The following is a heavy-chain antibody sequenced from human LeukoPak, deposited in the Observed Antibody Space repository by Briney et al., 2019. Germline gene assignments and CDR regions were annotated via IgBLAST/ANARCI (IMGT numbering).Heavy chain of an antibody. V-gene: IGHV4-31*03. Sequence: SETLSLTCTVSGGAISSGGYYWSWIRQHPGKCLEWIGYIYYSGSTSYNPSLKSRVTTSVDTSKNQFSLKLSSVTAADTAVYYCARNAYSGYDSWYFDLWGRGTLVTVSS. CDR2: IYYSGST. J-gene: IGHJ2*01. CDR3: ARNAYSGYDSWYFDL. CDR1: GGAISSGGYY. D-gene: IGHD5-12*01.